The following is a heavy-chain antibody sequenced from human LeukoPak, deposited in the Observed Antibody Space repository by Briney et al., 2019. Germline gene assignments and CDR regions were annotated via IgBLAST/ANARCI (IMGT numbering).Heavy chain of an antibody. V-gene: IGHV4-34*01. D-gene: IGHD3-3*01. CDR2: INHSGST. Sequence: SETLSLTCAVYGGSFSGYYWSWIRQPPGKGLEWIGEINHSGSTKYNPSLKSRVTISVDTSKNQFSLKLSSVPAADTAVYYCARGRTYDLWMGYYAYWGQGTRVTVSS. CDR1: GGSFSGYY. CDR3: ARGRTYDLWMGYYAY. J-gene: IGHJ4*02.